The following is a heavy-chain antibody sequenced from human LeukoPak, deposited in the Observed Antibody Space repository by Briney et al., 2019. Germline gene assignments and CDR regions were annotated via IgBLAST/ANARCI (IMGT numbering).Heavy chain of an antibody. CDR3: ARGSDYGGNSVGYYFDY. D-gene: IGHD4-23*01. V-gene: IGHV4-30-2*01. Sequence: PSETLSLTCAVSGGSISSGGHSWSWIRQPPGKGLEWIGYIYHSGSTYYNPSLKSRVTISVDRSKNQFSLKLSSVTAADTAVYYCARGSDYGGNSVGYYFDYWGQGTLVTVSS. J-gene: IGHJ4*02. CDR2: IYHSGST. CDR1: GGSISSGGHS.